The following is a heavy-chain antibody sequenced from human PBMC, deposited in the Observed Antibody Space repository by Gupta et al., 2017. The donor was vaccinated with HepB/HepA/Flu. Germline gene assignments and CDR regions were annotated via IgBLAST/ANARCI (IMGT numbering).Heavy chain of an antibody. J-gene: IGHJ4*02. D-gene: IGHD2-15*01. CDR1: GGSISNYY. CDR2: VHYSGAT. CDR3: AREWSAFDH. Sequence: QVQLQESGPGLVKPSETLSLTCTVSGGSISNYYWHWIRQPPGKGLEWIAYVHYSGATSYNPSLKSRLTTSLDTSKNQFSLNLTSVTAADTAVYHCAREWSAFDHWGQGAVVTVSA. V-gene: IGHV4-59*01.